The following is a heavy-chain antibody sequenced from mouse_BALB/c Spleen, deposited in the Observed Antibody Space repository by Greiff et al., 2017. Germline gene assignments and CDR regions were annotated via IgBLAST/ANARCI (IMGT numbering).Heavy chain of an antibody. J-gene: IGHJ4*01. Sequence: VMLVESGAELVRPGSSVKISCKASGYAFSSYWMNWVKQRPGQGLEWIGQIYPGDGDTNYNGKFKGKATLTADKSSSTAYMQLSSLTSEDSAVYFCARDGPSMDYWGQGTSVTVSS. CDR1: GYAFSSYW. D-gene: IGHD2-3*01. CDR3: ARDGPSMDY. V-gene: IGHV1-80*01. CDR2: IYPGDGDT.